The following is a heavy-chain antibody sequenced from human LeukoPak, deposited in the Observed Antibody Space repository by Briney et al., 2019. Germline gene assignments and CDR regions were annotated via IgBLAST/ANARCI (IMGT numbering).Heavy chain of an antibody. V-gene: IGHV3-30*02. CDR1: GFTFSSYG. CDR3: AKDFLRYCSGGSCSYFDY. J-gene: IGHJ4*02. CDR2: IRYDGSNK. Sequence: GGFLRLSCAASGFTFSSYGMHWVRQAPGKGLEWVAFIRYDGSNKYYADSVKGRFTISRDNSKNTLYLQMNSLRAEDTAVYYCAKDFLRYCSGGSCSYFDYWGQGTLVTVSS. D-gene: IGHD2-15*01.